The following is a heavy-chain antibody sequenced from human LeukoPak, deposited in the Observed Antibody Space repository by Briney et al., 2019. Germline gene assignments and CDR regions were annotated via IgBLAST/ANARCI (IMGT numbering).Heavy chain of an antibody. J-gene: IGHJ4*02. CDR2: IRQDGSEK. CDR1: GFTFSSYW. CDR3: ARRIRASGGYDWGFDY. Sequence: GGSLRLSCAASGFTFSSYWMSWVRQAPGKGLEWVANIRQDGSEKYYVDSVKGRFTISRDNAKNSLYLQVNSLRAEDTAVYYCARRIRASGGYDWGFDYWGQGTLVTVSS. V-gene: IGHV3-7*01. D-gene: IGHD5-12*01.